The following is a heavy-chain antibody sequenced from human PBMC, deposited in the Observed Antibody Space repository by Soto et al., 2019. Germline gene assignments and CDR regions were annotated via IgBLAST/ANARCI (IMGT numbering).Heavy chain of an antibody. CDR2: ISGSGGSE. Sequence: GGSLRLSCAVSGFTFTSYAMTWVRQAPGKGLEWVSAISGSGGSEFYADSVKGRFTISRDNSKNTLYLQMKSLRAEDTALYYCAKGAKKMTTDYYAMDVWGQGTTVTVSS. CDR3: AKGAKKMTTDYYAMDV. V-gene: IGHV3-23*01. CDR1: GFTFTSYA. D-gene: IGHD4-17*01. J-gene: IGHJ6*02.